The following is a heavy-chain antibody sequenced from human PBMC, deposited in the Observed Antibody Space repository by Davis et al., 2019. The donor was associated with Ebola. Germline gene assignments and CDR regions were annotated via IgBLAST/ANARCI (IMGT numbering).Heavy chain of an antibody. D-gene: IGHD6-13*01. CDR1: GYTFTSYY. CDR3: ARTRKITSSSWYRHYYYYYGMDV. CDR2: INPSGGST. V-gene: IGHV1-46*01. J-gene: IGHJ6*02. Sequence: AASVKVSCKASGYTFTSYYMHWVRQAPGQGLEWMGIINPSGGSTSYAQKFQGRVTITADESTSTAYMELSSLRSEDTAVYYCARTRKITSSSWYRHYYYYYGMDVWGQGTTVTVSS.